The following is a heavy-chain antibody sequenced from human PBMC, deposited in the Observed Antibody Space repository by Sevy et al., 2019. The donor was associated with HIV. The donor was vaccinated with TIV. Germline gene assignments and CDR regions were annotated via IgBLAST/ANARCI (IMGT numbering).Heavy chain of an antibody. CDR3: ARGGTNYDILTGYYRFDP. CDR2: IKQDGSEK. Sequence: GGSLRLSCAASGFTFSSYWMSWVRQAPGKGLEWVANIKQDGSEKYYVDSVKGRFTISRDKAKNSLYLQMNSLRAEDTAVYYCARGGTNYDILTGYYRFDPWGQGTLVTVSS. D-gene: IGHD3-9*01. V-gene: IGHV3-7*01. CDR1: GFTFSSYW. J-gene: IGHJ5*02.